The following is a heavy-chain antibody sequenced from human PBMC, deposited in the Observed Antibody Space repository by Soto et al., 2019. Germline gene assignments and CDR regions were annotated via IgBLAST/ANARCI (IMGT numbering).Heavy chain of an antibody. D-gene: IGHD2-15*01. V-gene: IGHV6-1*01. Sequence: SQTLSLTCVISGDSVSSNSVAWNWIRQSPSRGLEWMGRKYYRYKWYNNYAVSVKSRITINPDTSKNQFSPQLNSVSPEDTAVYFCASLSSGVSDSFDXWGQGTMVTVS. CDR2: KYYRYKWYN. J-gene: IGHJ3*02. CDR3: ASLSSGVSDSFDX. CDR1: GDSVSSNSVA.